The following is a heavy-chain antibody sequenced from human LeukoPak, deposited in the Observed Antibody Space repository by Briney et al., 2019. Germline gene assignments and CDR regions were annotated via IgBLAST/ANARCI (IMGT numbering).Heavy chain of an antibody. V-gene: IGHV7-4-1*02. CDR3: ARDPHCHSTSCHYSYQYGMDV. CDR1: GYTFITYA. D-gene: IGHD2-2*01. Sequence: GASVKVSCKASGYTFITYAMNWVRQAPGQGLEWLGWINTNTGNPTYAQGFTGRLVFSLDTSVSTAYLQISSLKAEDTAVYYCARDPHCHSTSCHYSYQYGMDVWGQGTTVTVSS. CDR2: INTNTGNP. J-gene: IGHJ6*02.